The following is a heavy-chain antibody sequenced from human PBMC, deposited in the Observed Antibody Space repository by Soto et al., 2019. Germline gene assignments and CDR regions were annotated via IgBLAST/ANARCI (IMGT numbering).Heavy chain of an antibody. CDR2: INAGNGNT. Sequence: ASVKVSCKASGYTFTSYAMHRVLQAPGQRLEWMGWINAGNGNTKYSQKFQGRVTITRDTSASTAYMELSSLRSEDTAVYYCARNSYYDSSGPLPPDYWGQGTLVTVSS. CDR1: GYTFTSYA. V-gene: IGHV1-3*01. D-gene: IGHD3-22*01. CDR3: ARNSYYDSSGPLPPDY. J-gene: IGHJ4*02.